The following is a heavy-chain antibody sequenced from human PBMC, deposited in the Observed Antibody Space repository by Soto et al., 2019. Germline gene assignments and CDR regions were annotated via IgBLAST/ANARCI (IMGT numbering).Heavy chain of an antibody. CDR3: ARVPYEYDILTGYSITNWFDP. J-gene: IGHJ5*02. CDR2: IYYSGST. CDR1: GGSISSGGYY. Sequence: PSETLSLTCTVSGGSISSGGYYWSWIRQHPGKGLEWIGYIYYSGSTYYNPSLKSRVTISVETSKNQFSLKLSSVTAADTAVYYCARVPYEYDILTGYSITNWFDPWGQGTLVTVSS. D-gene: IGHD3-9*01. V-gene: IGHV4-31*03.